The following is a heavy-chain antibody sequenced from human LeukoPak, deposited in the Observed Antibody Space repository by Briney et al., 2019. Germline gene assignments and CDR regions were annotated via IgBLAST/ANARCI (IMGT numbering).Heavy chain of an antibody. J-gene: IGHJ6*02. Sequence: GASVKVSCKASGYTFTSYGTSWVRQAPGQGLEWMGWISAYNGNTNYAQKLQGRVTMTTDTSTSTAYMELRSLRSDDTAVYYCARIVVVTDYYYYGMDVWGQGTTVTVSS. V-gene: IGHV1-18*01. CDR2: ISAYNGNT. CDR3: ARIVVVTDYYYYGMDV. CDR1: GYTFTSYG. D-gene: IGHD2-21*02.